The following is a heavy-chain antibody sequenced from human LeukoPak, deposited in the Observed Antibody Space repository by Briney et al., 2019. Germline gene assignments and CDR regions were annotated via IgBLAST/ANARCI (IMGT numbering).Heavy chain of an antibody. J-gene: IGHJ6*03. CDR3: ARNLPEDYYMDV. CDR2: IYYSGST. CDR1: GYSISSGYY. V-gene: IGHV4-38-2*02. Sequence: SETLSLTCTVSGYSISSGYYWGWIRQPPGKGLEWIGYIYYSGSTYYNPSLKSRVTISVDTSKYQFSLKLSSVTAADTAVYYCARNLPEDYYMDVWGKGTTVTVSS.